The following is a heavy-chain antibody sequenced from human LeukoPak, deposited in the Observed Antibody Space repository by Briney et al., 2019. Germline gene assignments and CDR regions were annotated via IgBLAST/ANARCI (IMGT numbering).Heavy chain of an antibody. CDR2: IKSRDDGGAI. CDR3: TTPVAAKAGGRFDA. J-gene: IGHJ5*02. Sequence: KSGGSLRLSCAASGFTFSDAWMSWVRQAPGKGLEWVGRIKSRDDGGAIDYAAPLKGRFIISRDDSKDTLYLQMNSLKTEDTGMYYCTTPVAAKAGGRFDAWGQGTLVTVSS. CDR1: GFTFSDAW. V-gene: IGHV3-15*01. D-gene: IGHD2-15*01.